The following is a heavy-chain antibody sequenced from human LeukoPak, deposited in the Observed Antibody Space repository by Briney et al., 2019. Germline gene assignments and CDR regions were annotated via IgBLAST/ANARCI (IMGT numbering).Heavy chain of an antibody. J-gene: IGHJ4*02. Sequence: GSSVKVSCKASGGTFSSYTISWVRQAPGQGLEWMGRIIPILGIANYAQKFQGRVTITADKSTSTAYMELSSLRSEDTAVYYCARFLVRSPMKGFDYWGQGTLVTVSS. CDR2: IIPILGIA. CDR1: GGTFSSYT. D-gene: IGHD2-21*01. V-gene: IGHV1-69*02. CDR3: ARFLVRSPMKGFDY.